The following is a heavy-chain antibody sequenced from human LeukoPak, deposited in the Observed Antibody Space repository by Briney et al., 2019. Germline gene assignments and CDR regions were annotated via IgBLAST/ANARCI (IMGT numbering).Heavy chain of an antibody. CDR2: IIPIFGTA. D-gene: IGHD3-22*01. CDR1: GGTFSSYA. CDR3: ARAGGLYDSSGYYYLSP. J-gene: IGHJ5*02. V-gene: IGHV1-69*13. Sequence: SVKVSCKASGGTFSSYAISWVRQAPGQGLEWMGGIIPIFGTANYAQKFQGRVTITADESTSTAYMELSSLRSEDTAVYYCARAGGLYDSSGYYYLSPWGQGTLVTVSS.